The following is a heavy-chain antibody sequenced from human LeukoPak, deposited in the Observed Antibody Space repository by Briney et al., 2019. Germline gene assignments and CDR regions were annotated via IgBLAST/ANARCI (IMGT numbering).Heavy chain of an antibody. Sequence: GGSLRLSCVASGFTFSTYGKNWVRQAPGKGLEWVSYISRSITTIYYADSVKGRFTISRDNAKNSLYLQMNSLRAEDTAVYYCARDDCSTTSCQKHQNWFDPWGQGTLVTVSS. D-gene: IGHD2-2*01. CDR1: GFTFSTYG. V-gene: IGHV3-48*01. CDR2: ISRSITTI. CDR3: ARDDCSTTSCQKHQNWFDP. J-gene: IGHJ5*02.